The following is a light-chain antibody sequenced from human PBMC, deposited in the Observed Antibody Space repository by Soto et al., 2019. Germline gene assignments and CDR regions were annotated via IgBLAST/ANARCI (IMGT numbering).Light chain of an antibody. J-gene: IGLJ1*01. CDR1: SSDVGGYNF. CDR3: TSYISSSTPFYV. CDR2: DVT. V-gene: IGLV2-14*01. Sequence: QSVLTQPASVSGSPGQSITISCTGTSSDVGGYNFVSWYQQHPGKAPKLMIYDVTNRPSGVSDRFSGSKSGNTASLTISGLQAEEEAHYYCTSYISSSTPFYVFGTGTKVTVL.